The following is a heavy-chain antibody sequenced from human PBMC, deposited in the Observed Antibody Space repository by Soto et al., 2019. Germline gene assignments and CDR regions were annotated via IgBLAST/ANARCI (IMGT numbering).Heavy chain of an antibody. CDR1: GFTFNNAW. CDR2: LKSKTDGGTI. V-gene: IGHV3-15*07. D-gene: IGHD3-10*01. CDR3: TTTEELRVFPYYFDY. Sequence: EVQLVESGGDLVKPGGSLRLSCAASGFTFNNAWMNWGRQAPGKGLEWVGRLKSKTDGGTIDYAAPVKGRFTISGDDSKNALFLQMNNLKIEDTAVYYCTTTEELRVFPYYFDYWGQGTLVTVSS. J-gene: IGHJ4*02.